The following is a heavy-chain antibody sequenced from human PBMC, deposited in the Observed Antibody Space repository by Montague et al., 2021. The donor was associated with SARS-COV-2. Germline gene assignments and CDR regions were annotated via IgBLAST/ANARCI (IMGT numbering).Heavy chain of an antibody. CDR2: KYYRSKWYN. Sequence: CAISGDSVSSNSAAWNWIRKSPSRGLEWLGRKYYRSKWYNDYAESVKSRITINPDTSKNQFSLQLNSVTPEDTAVYYCARGIWFGELLTGYYYYGMDVWGQGTTVTVSS. CDR3: ARGIWFGELLTGYYYYGMDV. V-gene: IGHV6-1*01. CDR1: GDSVSSNSAA. J-gene: IGHJ6*02. D-gene: IGHD3-10*01.